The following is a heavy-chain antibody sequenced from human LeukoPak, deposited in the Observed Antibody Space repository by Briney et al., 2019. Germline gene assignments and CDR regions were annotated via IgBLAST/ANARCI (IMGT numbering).Heavy chain of an antibody. Sequence: GGSLRLSCAASGFTFSNAWMSWVRQAPGKGLEWVGRIKRKSDGGTSDNAAPVKGRFTISRDDSKNTLYLQMNSLKIENTAMYYCATDLGGYYSGSGSYWGSLDYWGQGTVVTVSS. D-gene: IGHD3-10*01. CDR3: ATDLGGYYSGSGSYWGSLDY. CDR2: IKRKSDGGTS. V-gene: IGHV3-15*01. J-gene: IGHJ4*02. CDR1: GFTFSNAW.